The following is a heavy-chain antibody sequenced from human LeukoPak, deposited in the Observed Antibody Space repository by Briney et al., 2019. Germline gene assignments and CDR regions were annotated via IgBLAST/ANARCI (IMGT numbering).Heavy chain of an antibody. CDR3: ARDIVLMVYAIPPGPFDY. V-gene: IGHV4-38-2*02. CDR1: GYSISSGYY. CDR2: IYHSGST. D-gene: IGHD2-8*01. J-gene: IGHJ4*02. Sequence: SETLSLTCTVSGYSISSGYYWGWIRQPPGKGPEWIGSIYHSGSTYYNPSLKSRVTISVDTSKNQFSLKLSSVTAADTAVYYCARDIVLMVYAIPPGPFDYWGQGTLVTVSS.